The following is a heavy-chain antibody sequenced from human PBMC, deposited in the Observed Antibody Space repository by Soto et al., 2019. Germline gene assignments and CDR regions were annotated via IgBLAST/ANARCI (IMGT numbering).Heavy chain of an antibody. CDR3: AKDPSIVTSGWYFDL. D-gene: IGHD4-17*01. V-gene: IGHV3-23*01. Sequence: SGGSLRLSCAASGFTFSNYDMTWVRQTPGKGPEWVSSISARGDETFYANSVEGRFTISRDNSRNTLYLQMNRLRAGETAVYYCAKDPSIVTSGWYFDLWGRGTLVTVSS. J-gene: IGHJ2*01. CDR1: GFTFSNYD. CDR2: ISARGDET.